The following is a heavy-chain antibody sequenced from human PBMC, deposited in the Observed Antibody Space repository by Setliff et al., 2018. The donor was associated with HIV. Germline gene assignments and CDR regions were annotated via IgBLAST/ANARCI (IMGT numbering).Heavy chain of an antibody. V-gene: IGHV1-69*10. Sequence: SVKVSCKASGGTFSDCRITWVRQAPGQGLEWMGEITPFVGITNYAQKFQGRVTISADESTATAYIELSSLTSQDTAVYYCARDKCIREAASLDYWGQGSLVTVSS. CDR1: GGTFSDCR. CDR2: ITPFVGIT. CDR3: ARDKCIREAASLDY. J-gene: IGHJ4*02. D-gene: IGHD6-13*01.